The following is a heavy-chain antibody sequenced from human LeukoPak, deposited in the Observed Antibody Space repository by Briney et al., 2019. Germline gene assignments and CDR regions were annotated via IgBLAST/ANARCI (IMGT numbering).Heavy chain of an antibody. CDR3: AELGITMIGGV. V-gene: IGHV3-20*04. CDR2: INWNGGST. Sequence: GGSLRLSCAASGFTFDDYGMSWVRQAPGKGLEWVSDINWNGGSTGYADSVKGRFIISRDNAKNSLYLQMNSLRAEDTAVYYCAELGITMIGGVWGKGTTVTISS. J-gene: IGHJ6*04. CDR1: GFTFDDYG. D-gene: IGHD3-10*02.